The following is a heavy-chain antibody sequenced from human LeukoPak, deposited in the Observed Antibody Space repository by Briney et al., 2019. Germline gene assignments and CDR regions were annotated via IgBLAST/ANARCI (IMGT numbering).Heavy chain of an antibody. D-gene: IGHD2-15*01. CDR2: ISNDGNT. Sequence: PGGSRRRSCAASGFTVSANYMRWVRQAPGKGLEWVSVISNDGNTYYADSVKGRFTISRDISKNTLYLQMNSLRAEDTAVYYCARDVYCSGGSCYQQWGQGTLVTVSS. V-gene: IGHV3-53*01. CDR1: GFTVSANY. J-gene: IGHJ1*01. CDR3: ARDVYCSGGSCYQQ.